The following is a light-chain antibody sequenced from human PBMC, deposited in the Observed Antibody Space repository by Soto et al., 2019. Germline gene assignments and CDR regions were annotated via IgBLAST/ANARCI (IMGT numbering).Light chain of an antibody. Sequence: QSALTQPASVSGSPGQSITISCTGTSSDVGNYNLVSWYQQHPGKAPKVMIFEVSYRPSGVSVRFSGSKSGNTASLTISGLQAEDEADYYCSAYTGSSVAFGGGTKLTVL. CDR3: SAYTGSSVA. J-gene: IGLJ2*01. CDR1: SSDVGNYNL. CDR2: EVS. V-gene: IGLV2-14*02.